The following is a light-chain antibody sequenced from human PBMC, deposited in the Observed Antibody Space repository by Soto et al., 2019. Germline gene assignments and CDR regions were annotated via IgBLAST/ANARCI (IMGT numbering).Light chain of an antibody. CDR2: AAS. CDR1: QAITNW. CDR3: QQANSFPLT. Sequence: DIQMTQSPSSVSASIGDRVTITCRASQAITNWLAWYQQKPGKAPKLLIYAASSLQSGVPSSFSGSGSGTDFTLTISILQPEDFQTYYCQQANSFPLTFGGGTKVDIK. V-gene: IGKV1-12*01. J-gene: IGKJ4*01.